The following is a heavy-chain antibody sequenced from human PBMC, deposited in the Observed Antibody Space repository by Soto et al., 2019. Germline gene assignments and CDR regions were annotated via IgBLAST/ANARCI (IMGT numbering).Heavy chain of an antibody. V-gene: IGHV1-8*01. CDR1: GYTFTSSD. D-gene: IGHD2-2*02. Sequence: ASVKVSCKASGYTFTSSDVYWGRRATGQGLELMGWMNPNTGNTGYAPKLQGRVTMTTDTSTSPAYMELRSVRSDDTAVYYCARSHQRYCSNTRCYNYYYYAMDVWGQGTTVTVS. CDR3: ARSHQRYCSNTRCYNYYYYAMDV. CDR2: MNPNTGNT. J-gene: IGHJ6*02.